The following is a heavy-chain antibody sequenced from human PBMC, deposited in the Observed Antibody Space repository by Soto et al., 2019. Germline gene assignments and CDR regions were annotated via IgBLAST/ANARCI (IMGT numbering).Heavy chain of an antibody. CDR3: VNMMIARGAFDF. V-gene: IGHV3-64D*06. Sequence: GSRRLACSASGXAFSSYSMHWVRQTPGKGLEYVSAISHQGGSTYYADSVKGRFTISRDDSKNTVYLQMSSLRPDDTAVYYCVNMMIARGAFDFWGQGTLGTVSS. CDR2: ISHQGGST. J-gene: IGHJ4*02. CDR1: GXAFSSYS. D-gene: IGHD2-21*01.